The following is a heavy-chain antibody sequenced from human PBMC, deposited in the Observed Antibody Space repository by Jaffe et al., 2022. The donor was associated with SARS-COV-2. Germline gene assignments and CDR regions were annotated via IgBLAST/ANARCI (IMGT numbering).Heavy chain of an antibody. D-gene: IGHD6-19*01. J-gene: IGHJ4*02. Sequence: QAQLVESGGGVVQPGRSLRLSCAASGFTLSSYSMHWVRQAPGKGLEWVSVSSFDGRTKDGTNTYYAESVKGRFTISRDNSKNTLYLQMNSLRAEDTAVYYCARATGYGTGWYDYWGQGTLVTVSS. CDR3: ARATGYGTGWYDY. V-gene: IGHV3-30-3*01. CDR2: SSFDGRTKDGTNT. CDR1: GFTLSSYS.